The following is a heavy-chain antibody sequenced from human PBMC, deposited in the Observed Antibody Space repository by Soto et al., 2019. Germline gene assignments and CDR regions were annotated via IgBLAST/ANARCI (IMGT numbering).Heavy chain of an antibody. CDR1: GYTFTSYY. CDR2: INPSGGST. J-gene: IGHJ3*02. CDR3: ARDLQISIVVVPAAMANTDAFDI. D-gene: IGHD2-2*01. Sequence: GASVEVSCKASGYTFTSYYMHWARQAPGQGLEWMGIINPSGGSTSYAQKFQGRVTMTRDTSTSTVYMELSSLRSEDTAVYYCARDLQISIVVVPAAMANTDAFDIWGQGTMVTVSS. V-gene: IGHV1-46*01.